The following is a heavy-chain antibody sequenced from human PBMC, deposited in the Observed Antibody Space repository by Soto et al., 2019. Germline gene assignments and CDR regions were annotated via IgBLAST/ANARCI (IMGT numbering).Heavy chain of an antibody. J-gene: IGHJ4*01. Sequence: WGSLIITCASSGFTFRSYRMAWVRHAPGKGLEWVAIVSYDGITKYADSGKGRFTISTDNSNNTLFLQMNTLRTEDTAVYYCTKEGLFWSGSFDSWGHGTLVTVSS. CDR2: VSYDGITK. CDR1: GFTFRSYR. CDR3: TKEGLFWSGSFDS. V-gene: IGHV3-30*18. D-gene: IGHD3-3*01.